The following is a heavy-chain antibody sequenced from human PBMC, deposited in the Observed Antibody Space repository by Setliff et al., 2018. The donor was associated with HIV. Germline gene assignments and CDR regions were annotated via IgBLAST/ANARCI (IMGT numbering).Heavy chain of an antibody. V-gene: IGHV1-18*01. CDR1: GYIFSTYG. J-gene: IGHJ6*03. CDR3: AKTTPQPHYYYYVDV. CDR2: ISASNGNT. D-gene: IGHD4-17*01. Sequence: ASVKVSCKASGYIFSTYGISWVRQAPGQGLEWMGWISASNGNTHYAQKVQGRVTLTTDTSTNTAYMELRSLRSDDAAVYYCAKTTPQPHYYYYVDVWGKGTTVTVAS.